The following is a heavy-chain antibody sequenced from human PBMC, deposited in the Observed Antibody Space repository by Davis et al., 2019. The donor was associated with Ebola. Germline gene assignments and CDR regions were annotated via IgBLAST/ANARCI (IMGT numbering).Heavy chain of an antibody. J-gene: IGHJ4*02. D-gene: IGHD6-6*01. CDR2: FYSRGAI. CDR1: GIIVSSNH. Sequence: PGGSLRPSCPASGIIVSSNHMSWVRQAPGKGLEWVSTFYSRGAIYYADPVKGRFTISRDNSKNTVLLQMSSLRAEDTAIYYCARDLGSSTDYWGQGTLVTVSS. V-gene: IGHV3-53*01. CDR3: ARDLGSSTDY.